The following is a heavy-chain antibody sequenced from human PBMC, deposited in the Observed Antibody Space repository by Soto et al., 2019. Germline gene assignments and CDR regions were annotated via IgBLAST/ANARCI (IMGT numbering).Heavy chain of an antibody. J-gene: IGHJ6*02. V-gene: IGHV1-69*13. CDR3: ARVRKRYQLLPSYYYGMDV. CDR1: GGTFSSYA. Sequence: SVKVSCKASGGTFSSYAISWVRQAPGQGLEWMGGIIPIFGTANYAQKFQGRVTITADESTSTAYMELSSLRSEDTAVYYCARVRKRYQLLPSYYYGMDVWGQATTVTVS. D-gene: IGHD2-2*01. CDR2: IIPIFGTA.